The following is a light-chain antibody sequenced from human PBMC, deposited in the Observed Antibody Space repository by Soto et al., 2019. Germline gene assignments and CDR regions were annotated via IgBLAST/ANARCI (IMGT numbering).Light chain of an antibody. CDR3: QQSYRTPLT. V-gene: IGKV1-39*01. CDR2: AAS. CDR1: QSISSY. Sequence: DIQMTQSPSSLSASVGDRVTITCRASQSISSYLNWYQQKPGKAPKLLIYAASSLQSGVPSRFSGSGSGTDFTLTIRSLQHEDFATYYCQQSYRTPLTFGPGTKVNSK. J-gene: IGKJ3*01.